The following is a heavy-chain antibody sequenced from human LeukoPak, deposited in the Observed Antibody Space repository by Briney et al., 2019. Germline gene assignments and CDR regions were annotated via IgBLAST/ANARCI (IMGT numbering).Heavy chain of an antibody. V-gene: IGHV1-46*01. Sequence: ASVKVSCKASGYTFTSYYIYWVRQAPGQGLEWMGMINPSGGSTIYAQKFQGRVTMTRDTSTSTVYMELSSLISEDTAVYYCARSHHYYDIRFDYWGQGTLVTASS. CDR3: ARSHHYYDIRFDY. CDR2: INPSGGST. D-gene: IGHD3-22*01. J-gene: IGHJ4*02. CDR1: GYTFTSYY.